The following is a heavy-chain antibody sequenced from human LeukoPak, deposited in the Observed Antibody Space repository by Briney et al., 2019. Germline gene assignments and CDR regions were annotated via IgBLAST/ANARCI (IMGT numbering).Heavy chain of an antibody. V-gene: IGHV1-18*01. CDR2: ISPYNDNT. CDR1: GYTFTTYG. D-gene: IGHD6-13*01. CDR3: AREMPAADGSDAFDI. Sequence: ASVKVSCKASGYTFTTYGIVRLRQAPGEGLEWMGWISPYNDNTKYAQKLQGRVTMTADTSTSTAYMELRSLRSDDTAVYYCAREMPAADGSDAFDIWGQGTMVTVSS. J-gene: IGHJ3*02.